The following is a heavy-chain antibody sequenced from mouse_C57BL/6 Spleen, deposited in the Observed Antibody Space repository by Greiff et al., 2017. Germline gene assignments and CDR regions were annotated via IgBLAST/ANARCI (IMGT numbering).Heavy chain of an antibody. CDR3: ARCDTVVALDFDY. V-gene: IGHV1-72*01. J-gene: IGHJ2*01. D-gene: IGHD1-1*01. Sequence: VKLQQPGAELVKPGASVKLSCKASGYTFTSYWMHWVKQRPGRGLEWIGRIDPNSGGTKYNEKFKSKATLTVDKPSSTAYMQLSSLTSEDSAVYYCARCDTVVALDFDYWGQGTTLTVSS. CDR2: IDPNSGGT. CDR1: GYTFTSYW.